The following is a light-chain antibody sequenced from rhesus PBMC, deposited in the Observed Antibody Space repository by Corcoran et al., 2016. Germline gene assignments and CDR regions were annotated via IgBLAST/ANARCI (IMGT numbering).Light chain of an antibody. Sequence: DIQMTQSPSSLSASVGDRVTITCRASENVNNYLHWYQQKPGKAPKLLIYAASTLQSGVPSRFSGIGSGTDYTFTIIRLQPEDVATYYCQHSYGTPFTFDPGTKLDIK. V-gene: IGKV1-74*01. CDR1: ENVNNY. CDR2: AAS. CDR3: QHSYGTPFT. J-gene: IGKJ3*01.